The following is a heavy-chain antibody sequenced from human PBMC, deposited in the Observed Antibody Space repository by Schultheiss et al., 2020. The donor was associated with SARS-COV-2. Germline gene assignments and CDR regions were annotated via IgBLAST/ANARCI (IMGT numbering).Heavy chain of an antibody. CDR1: GFTFSSYA. V-gene: IGHV3-23*01. D-gene: IGHD5-18*01. CDR2: ISGSGGST. CDR3: ARELSYGYYYYYGMDV. Sequence: GGSLRLSCAASGFTFSSYAMSWVRQAPGKGLEWVSAISGSGGSTYYADSVKGRFTISRDNSKNTLYLQMNSLRAEDTAVYYCARELSYGYYYYYGMDVWGQGTTVTVSS. J-gene: IGHJ6*02.